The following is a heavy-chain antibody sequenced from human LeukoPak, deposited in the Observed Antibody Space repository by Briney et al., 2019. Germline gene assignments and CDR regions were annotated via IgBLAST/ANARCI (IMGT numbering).Heavy chain of an antibody. CDR2: IYYSGST. V-gene: IGHV4-31*03. CDR1: GGSISSGGYY. Sequence: PSQTLSLTCTVSGGSISSGGYYWSWIRQHPGKGLEWIGYIYYSGSTYYNPSLKSRVTMSVDTSKNQFSLKLSSVTAADTAVYWCAGVLRVEMVVNYWGQGTLVTVSS. J-gene: IGHJ4*02. D-gene: IGHD3-22*01. CDR3: AGVLRVEMVVNY.